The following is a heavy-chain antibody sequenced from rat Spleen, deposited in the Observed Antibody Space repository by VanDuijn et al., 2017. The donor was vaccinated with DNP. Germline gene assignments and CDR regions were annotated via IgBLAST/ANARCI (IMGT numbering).Heavy chain of an antibody. CDR1: GYIFGDYG. CDR2: ISSSGGAA. V-gene: IGHV5S23*01. CDR3: TTESTYYGYFDY. Sequence: EVQLVESGGGLVQPGRSLKLSCVVSGYIFGDYGMAWVRQAPKKGLEWVAAISSSGGAAYYRDSVKGRFTISRDNAKGNLYLQMDSLRSEDTATYYCTTESTYYGYFDYWGQGVMVPVSS. D-gene: IGHD1-9*01. J-gene: IGHJ2*01.